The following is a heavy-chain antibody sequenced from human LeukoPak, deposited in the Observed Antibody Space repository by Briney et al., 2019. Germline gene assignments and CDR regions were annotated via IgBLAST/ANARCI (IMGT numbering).Heavy chain of an antibody. V-gene: IGHV3-74*01. D-gene: IGHD2-2*01. CDR2: INSDGSTI. CDR1: GFTFSSYW. Sequence: PGGSLRLSCAASGFTFSSYWMHWVRQAPGKGLVWVSRINSDGSTINYADSVKGRFTISRDNAKNTLYLQMDSLRAEDTAVYYCTRETVVVATASLGYWGLGNLVTVS. J-gene: IGHJ4*02. CDR3: TRETVVVATASLGY.